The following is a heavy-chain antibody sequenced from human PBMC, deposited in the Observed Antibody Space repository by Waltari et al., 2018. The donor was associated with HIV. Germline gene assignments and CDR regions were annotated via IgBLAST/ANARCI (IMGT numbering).Heavy chain of an antibody. Sequence: EVQLVESGGGLVQPGGSLRLSCAASGFALRSYVMSWVRQAPGKGLEWVPTISGSDGNTYYPDSVQGRFTISRDNSKNTLFLQLNSLRAEDTAVYYCAILIAAAGDFDYWGQGTLVTVSS. D-gene: IGHD6-13*01. CDR1: GFALRSYV. J-gene: IGHJ4*02. CDR2: ISGSDGNT. V-gene: IGHV3-23*04. CDR3: AILIAAAGDFDY.